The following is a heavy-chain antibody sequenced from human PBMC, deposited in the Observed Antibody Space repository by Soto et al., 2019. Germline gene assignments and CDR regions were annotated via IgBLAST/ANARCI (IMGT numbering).Heavy chain of an antibody. J-gene: IGHJ6*02. CDR2: IKSKSDGGIR. Sequence: EVQLVESGGGLVKPGGSLRLSCVVSGFTFSKAWMTWVRQAPGKGLEWVGRIKSKSDGGIRDYAAPVEDRFIISRDDSKNTLFLQMNSLRAEDSAVYYCATGPTYCIVNTCYGDYQYSMDIWGQGTTVTVSS. CDR3: ATGPTYCIVNTCYGDYQYSMDI. D-gene: IGHD2-2*01. CDR1: GFTFSKAW. V-gene: IGHV3-15*01.